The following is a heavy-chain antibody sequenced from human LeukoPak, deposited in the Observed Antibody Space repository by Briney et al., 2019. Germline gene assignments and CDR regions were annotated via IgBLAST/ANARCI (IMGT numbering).Heavy chain of an antibody. Sequence: ASVKVSCKASGGTFSSYAISGVRQAPGQGLEWRGGIIPIFGTANYAQKFQGRVTITTDESTSTAYMELSSLRSEDTAVYYCARARITMVRGVIGPFDYWGQGTLVTVSS. CDR1: GGTFSSYA. V-gene: IGHV1-69*05. D-gene: IGHD3-10*01. CDR3: ARARITMVRGVIGPFDY. CDR2: IIPIFGTA. J-gene: IGHJ4*02.